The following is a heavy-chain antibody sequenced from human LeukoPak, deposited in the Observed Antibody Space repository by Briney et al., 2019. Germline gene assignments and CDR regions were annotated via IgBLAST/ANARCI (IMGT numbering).Heavy chain of an antibody. CDR3: ARHGTGQKAFDI. D-gene: IGHD1-14*01. CDR2: IHYSGGT. CDR1: ASSISDSY. J-gene: IGHJ3*02. V-gene: IGHV4-59*08. Sequence: SETLSLTCTVSASSISDSYWSWIRQSPGKGLEWAGQIHYSGGTIYNPSLRGRVTISLDTPKTLLSLELSSVTATDTAVYYCARHGTGQKAFDIWATGQRSPSPQ.